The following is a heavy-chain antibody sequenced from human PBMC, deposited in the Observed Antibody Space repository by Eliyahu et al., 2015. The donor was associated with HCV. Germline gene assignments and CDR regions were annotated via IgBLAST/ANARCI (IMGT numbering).Heavy chain of an antibody. CDR2: ISWNSGTI. J-gene: IGHJ4*02. CDR1: GXTFDDYA. D-gene: IGHD4-17*01. Sequence: EVQLVESGGGLVQPGRXLXLXXAASGXTFDDYAMHWVRQAPGKGLEWVSGISWNSGTIDYTDSVKGRFTISRDNAKNSLYLQMNSLRAEDTALYYCAKGNYGDYWGQGTLVTVSS. CDR3: AKGNYGDY. V-gene: IGHV3-9*01.